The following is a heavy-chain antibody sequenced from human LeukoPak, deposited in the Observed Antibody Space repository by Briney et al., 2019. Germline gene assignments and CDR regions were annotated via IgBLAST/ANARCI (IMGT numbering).Heavy chain of an antibody. Sequence: ASVKVSCKASGYTFTGYYMHWARQAPGQGLEWMGWINPNSGGTNYAQKFQGRVTMTRDTSISTAYMELSRLRSDDTAVYYCASDFADYYDSSGYPGYYFDYWGQGTLVTVSS. D-gene: IGHD3-22*01. CDR2: INPNSGGT. J-gene: IGHJ4*02. CDR1: GYTFTGYY. V-gene: IGHV1-2*02. CDR3: ASDFADYYDSSGYPGYYFDY.